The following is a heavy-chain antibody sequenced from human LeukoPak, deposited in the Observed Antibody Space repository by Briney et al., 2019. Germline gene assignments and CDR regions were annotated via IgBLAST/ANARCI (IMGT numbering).Heavy chain of an antibody. CDR3: ARHTRWFDP. J-gene: IGHJ5*02. CDR1: GGSISGSSYY. Sequence: SETLSLTCTVSGGSISGSSYYWGWIRQPPGKGLEWIGSIYYSGSTYYNPSLKSRVTISVDTSKNQFSLKLSSVTAADTAVYYCARHTRWFDPWGQGTLVTVSS. V-gene: IGHV4-39*01. CDR2: IYYSGST.